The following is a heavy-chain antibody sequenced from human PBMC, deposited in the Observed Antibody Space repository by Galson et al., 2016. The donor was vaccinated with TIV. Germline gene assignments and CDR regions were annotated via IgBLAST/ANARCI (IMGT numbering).Heavy chain of an antibody. CDR2: ISDGGNT. J-gene: IGHJ6*02. V-gene: IGHV3-66*02. Sequence: SLRLSCAASGLSLSINYMTWVRQAPGKGLEWVSLISDGGNTYYPDSVKGRFTISRDNSKNTLYLQLNSLRVEDTAVYHCARDRVLDAYYYYYYYGMDVWGQGTAVTVSS. CDR1: GLSLSINY. D-gene: IGHD2-8*02. CDR3: ARDRVLDAYYYYYYYGMDV.